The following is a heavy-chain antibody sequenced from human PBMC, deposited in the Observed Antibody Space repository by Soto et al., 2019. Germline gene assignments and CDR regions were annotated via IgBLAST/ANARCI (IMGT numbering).Heavy chain of an antibody. CDR3: ASRFYDLGPVDGYGMDV. V-gene: IGHV4-39*01. CDR1: GGSISSSSYY. J-gene: IGHJ6*02. Sequence: QLQLQESGPGLVKPSETLSLTCTVSGGSISSSSYYWGWIRQPPGKGLEWIGSIYYSGSTYYNPSLKSRVTISGDTSKNQFSLKLSSVTAADTAVYYCASRFYDLGPVDGYGMDVWGQGTTVTVSS. D-gene: IGHD3-3*01. CDR2: IYYSGST.